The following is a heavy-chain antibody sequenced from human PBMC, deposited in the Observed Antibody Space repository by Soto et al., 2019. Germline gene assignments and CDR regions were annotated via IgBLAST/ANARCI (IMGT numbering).Heavy chain of an antibody. CDR3: ARTAAAGKYYYGMDV. J-gene: IGHJ6*02. D-gene: IGHD6-13*01. V-gene: IGHV5-51*01. CDR2: IYPGDSDT. CDR1: GYSFTSYW. Sequence: GESLKISCRGSGYSFTSYWIGWARQMPVKGLEWMGIIYPGDSDTRYSPSFQGQVTISADKSISTAYLQWSSLKASDTAMYYCARTAAAGKYYYGMDVWGHGTTVTVSS.